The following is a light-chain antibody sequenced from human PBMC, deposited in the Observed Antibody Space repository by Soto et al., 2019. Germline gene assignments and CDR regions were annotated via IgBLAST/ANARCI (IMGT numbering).Light chain of an antibody. CDR1: SSNIGAGYD. Sequence: QSVLTQPPSVSGAPGQRVTISCTGSSSNIGAGYDVHWYRQLPGTVPKLLIYGNSNRPSGVPDRFSGSKSGTSASLAITGLQAEDEADYYCQSYDSSLSGSVVFGGGTKVTVL. J-gene: IGLJ2*01. V-gene: IGLV1-40*01. CDR3: QSYDSSLSGSVV. CDR2: GNS.